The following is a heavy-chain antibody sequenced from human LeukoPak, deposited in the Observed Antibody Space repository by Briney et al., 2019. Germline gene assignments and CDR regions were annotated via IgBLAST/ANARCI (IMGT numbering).Heavy chain of an antibody. V-gene: IGHV3-21*01. CDR1: GFTFSIYS. CDR2: ITSSSNYI. J-gene: IGHJ4*02. CDR3: ARDRGYFDN. Sequence: PGGSLRLSCAASGFTFSIYSMNWVRQAPGKGLEWLSSITSSSNYIYYADSVKGRFTISRDNVQNSLYLQMNSLRAEDTAMYYCARDRGYFDNWGPGTPVTVSS.